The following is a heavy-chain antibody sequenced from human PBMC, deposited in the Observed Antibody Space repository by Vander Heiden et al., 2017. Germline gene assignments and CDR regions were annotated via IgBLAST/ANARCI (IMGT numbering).Heavy chain of an antibody. Sequence: QVQLVESGGGVVQPGRSLRLSCAASGFTFSSDGMHWVRQAPGKGLEWVAVIWYDGSNKYYADSVKGRFTISRDNSKNTLYLQMNSLRAEDTAVYYCARDLSDDYVWGSYYYYGMDVWGQGTTVTVSS. CDR3: ARDLSDDYVWGSYYYYGMDV. V-gene: IGHV3-33*01. D-gene: IGHD3-16*01. CDR2: IWYDGSNK. CDR1: GFTFSSDG. J-gene: IGHJ6*02.